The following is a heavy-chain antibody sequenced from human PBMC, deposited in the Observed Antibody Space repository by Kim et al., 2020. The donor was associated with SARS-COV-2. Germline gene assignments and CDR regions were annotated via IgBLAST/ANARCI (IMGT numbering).Heavy chain of an antibody. Sequence: SVKVSCKASGGTFSSYAISWVRQAPGQGLEWMGRIIPILGIANYAQKFQGRVTITADKSTSTAYMELSSLRSEDTAVYYCARGTTVTTGVRGYAFDIWGQGTMVTVSS. D-gene: IGHD4-17*01. V-gene: IGHV1-69*04. CDR3: ARGTTVTTGVRGYAFDI. CDR2: IIPILGIA. CDR1: GGTFSSYA. J-gene: IGHJ3*02.